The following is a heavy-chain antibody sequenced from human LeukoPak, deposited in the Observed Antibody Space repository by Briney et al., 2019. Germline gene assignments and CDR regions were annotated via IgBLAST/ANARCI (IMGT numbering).Heavy chain of an antibody. CDR2: IIPILGIA. D-gene: IGHD6-6*01. J-gene: IGHJ4*02. Sequence: GSSVKVSCKASGGTFSSYAISWVRQAPGQGLEWMGRIIPILGIANYAQKFQGRVTITADKSTSTAYMELSSLSSEDTAVYYCARSKGIAARDYFDYWGQGTLVTVSS. V-gene: IGHV1-69*04. CDR1: GGTFSSYA. CDR3: ARSKGIAARDYFDY.